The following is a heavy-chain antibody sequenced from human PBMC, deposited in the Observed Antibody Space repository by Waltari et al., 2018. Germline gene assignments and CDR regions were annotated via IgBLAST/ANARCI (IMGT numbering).Heavy chain of an antibody. Sequence: QLQLQESGPGLVKPSGTLSLSCAVSGDSMSGTHWWSWVRQSPQKGREWVGQVHGSGRSGYSPSFASRVTVSLDTSNNQFSLKVTAATAADTAVYYCARDRGRGLYLDTWGPGTLVTVSP. CDR2: VHGSGRS. CDR3: ARDRGRGLYLDT. D-gene: IGHD2-15*01. V-gene: IGHV4-4*02. CDR1: GDSMSGTHW. J-gene: IGHJ5*02.